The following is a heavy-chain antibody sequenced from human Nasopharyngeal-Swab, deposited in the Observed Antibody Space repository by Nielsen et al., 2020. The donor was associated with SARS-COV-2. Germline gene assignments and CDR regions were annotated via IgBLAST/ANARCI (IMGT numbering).Heavy chain of an antibody. Sequence: ASVKVPCKASGYTFTSYGISGVRQAPGQGLEWMGWISAYNGNTNYAQKLQGRVTMTTDTSTSTAYMELRSLRSDDTAVYYCARVIAAAANEGLDYWGQGTLVTVSS. D-gene: IGHD6-13*01. CDR3: ARVIAAAANEGLDY. CDR1: GYTFTSYG. V-gene: IGHV1-18*01. CDR2: ISAYNGNT. J-gene: IGHJ4*02.